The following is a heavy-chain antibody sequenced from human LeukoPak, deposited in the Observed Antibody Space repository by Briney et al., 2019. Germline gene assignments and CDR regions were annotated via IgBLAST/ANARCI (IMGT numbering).Heavy chain of an antibody. CDR3: ARPTLRGYSYVWYFDY. CDR2: ISGGAGST. V-gene: IGHV3-48*03. J-gene: IGHJ4*02. Sequence: GGSLRLSCAASGFTFSSYEMNWVRQAPGKGLEWVSGISGGAGSTYYADALKGRFTISRDNAKNSLYLQMNSLRAEDTAVYYCARPTLRGYSYVWYFDYWGQGTLVTVSS. D-gene: IGHD5-18*01. CDR1: GFTFSSYE.